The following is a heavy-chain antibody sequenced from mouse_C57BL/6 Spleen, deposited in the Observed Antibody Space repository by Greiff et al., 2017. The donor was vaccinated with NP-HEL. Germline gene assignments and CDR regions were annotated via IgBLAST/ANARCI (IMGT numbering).Heavy chain of an antibody. D-gene: IGHD1-1*01. V-gene: IGHV1-26*01. CDR2: INPNNGGT. J-gene: IGHJ4*01. CDR3: ARTRMYNGGAFGY. CDR1: GYTFTDYY. Sequence: VQLQQSGPELVKPGASVKISCKASGYTFTDYYMNWVKQSHGQSLEWIGDINPNNGGTSYNQKFKGKATLTVDKSSSTAYMELRSLTSEDSAVYYCARTRMYNGGAFGYWGQGTTVTVAT.